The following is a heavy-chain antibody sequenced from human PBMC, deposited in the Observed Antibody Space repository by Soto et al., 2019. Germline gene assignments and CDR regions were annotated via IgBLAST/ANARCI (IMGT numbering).Heavy chain of an antibody. J-gene: IGHJ6*01. CDR2: ISYDGTNE. CDR3: GKDLHHSSGYFFTVRLNAMDV. CDR1: GFTFSSYA. Sequence: QVQLVESGGGVVQPGRSLRLSCAASGFTFSSYAMHWVRQAPGKGLEWVAVISYDGTNEYYADSVKGRFTISRDNSKNTLFLQINSLRAEDTAVYYCGKDLHHSSGYFFTVRLNAMDVWGQGTTVTVSS. V-gene: IGHV3-30*04. D-gene: IGHD3-22*01.